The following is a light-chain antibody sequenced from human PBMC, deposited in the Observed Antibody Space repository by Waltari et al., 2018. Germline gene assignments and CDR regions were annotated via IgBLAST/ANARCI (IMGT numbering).Light chain of an antibody. CDR1: QSVRSN. Sequence: EIVLTQSPGTLSLSPGERATLSCRASQSVRSNYLAWYQQKPGQAPRLLIYGAATRAIVIPAWFSGSGSGTEFTPSISSLQSEDFAVYYCQHDSNWPLTFGGGTKVEIK. CDR3: QHDSNWPLT. J-gene: IGKJ4*01. CDR2: GAA. V-gene: IGKV3-15*01.